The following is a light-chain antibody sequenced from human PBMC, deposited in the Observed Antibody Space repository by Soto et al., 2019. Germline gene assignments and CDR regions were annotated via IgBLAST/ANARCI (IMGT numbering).Light chain of an antibody. Sequence: IVLTQSPATLSLSPGKRATLSCRASQSVSSNLVWYQQKPGQAPRLLIYDVSNRATGIPDRFSGSGSGTDFTLTISSLEPEDFAVYYCQHRSNWPPLFGQGTRLEIK. CDR1: QSVSSN. CDR3: QHRSNWPPL. CDR2: DVS. J-gene: IGKJ5*01. V-gene: IGKV3-11*01.